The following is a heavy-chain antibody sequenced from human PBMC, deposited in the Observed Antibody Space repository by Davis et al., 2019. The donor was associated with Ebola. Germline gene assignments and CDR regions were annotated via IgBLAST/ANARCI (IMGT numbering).Heavy chain of an antibody. J-gene: IGHJ6*02. CDR1: GFTFSSYA. CDR3: ARERYCSSTSCSLYYYYGMDV. V-gene: IGHV3-30-3*01. CDR2: ISYDGSNK. D-gene: IGHD2-2*01. Sequence: PGGSLRLSCAASGFTFSSYAMHWVRQAPGKGLEWVAVISYDGSNKYYADSVKGRFTISRDNSKNTLYLQMNSLRAEDTAVYYCARERYCSSTSCSLYYYYGMDVWGQGTTVTVSS.